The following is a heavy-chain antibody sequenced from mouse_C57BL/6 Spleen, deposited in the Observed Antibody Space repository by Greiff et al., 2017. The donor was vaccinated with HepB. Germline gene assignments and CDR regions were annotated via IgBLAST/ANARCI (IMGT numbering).Heavy chain of an antibody. V-gene: IGHV5-9*01. CDR2: ISGGGGNT. J-gene: IGHJ2*01. CDR1: GFTFSSYT. CDR3: ARRTDYYGSSPFDY. D-gene: IGHD1-1*01. Sequence: EVQLMESGGGLVKPGGSLKLSCAASGFTFSSYTMSWVRQTPEKRLEWVATISGGGGNTYYPDSVKGRFTISRDNAKNTLYLQMSSLRSEDTALYYCARRTDYYGSSPFDYWGQGTTLTVSS.